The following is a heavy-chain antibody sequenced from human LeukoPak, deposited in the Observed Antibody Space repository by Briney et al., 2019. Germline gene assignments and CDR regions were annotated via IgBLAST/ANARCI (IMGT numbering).Heavy chain of an antibody. J-gene: IGHJ4*02. CDR1: GFTFSRYW. V-gene: IGHV3-7*03. CDR3: AREGVDIVTYDY. CDR2: IKQDGSEK. D-gene: IGHD5-12*01. Sequence: RGSLRLSCAASGFTFSRYWMSWVRQAPGKGLEWVANIKQDGSEKYYVNSVKGRFTISRDNAKNSVYLQMNSLRVEDTAIYYCAREGVDIVTYDYWGQGTLVTVSS.